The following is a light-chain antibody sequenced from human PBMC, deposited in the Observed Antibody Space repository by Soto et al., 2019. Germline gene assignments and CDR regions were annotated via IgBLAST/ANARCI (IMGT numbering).Light chain of an antibody. J-gene: IGKJ1*01. CDR1: QSLSSTY. Sequence: EIVLTQSPGTLSLSPGDRATLSCRASQSLSSTYLAWYQQKPGQAPRLLIYGASTRATGIPARFSGSGSGTEFTLTISSLQSEDFAVYYCQQYNNWPRTFGQGTKVDIK. V-gene: IGKV3-15*01. CDR3: QQYNNWPRT. CDR2: GAS.